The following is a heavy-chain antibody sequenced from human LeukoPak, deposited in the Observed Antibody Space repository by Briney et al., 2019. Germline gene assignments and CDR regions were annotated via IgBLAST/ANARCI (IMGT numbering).Heavy chain of an antibody. CDR1: GFTFSSYW. J-gene: IGHJ6*02. CDR3: ARDHTAIYYGMDV. V-gene: IGHV3-7*01. Sequence: PGGSLRLSCAASGFTFSSYWMSWVRQAPGKGLEWVANIKQDGSEKYYVDSVKGRFTISRDNAKNSLYLQMNSLRAEDTAVYYCARDHTAIYYGMDVWGQGTTVTVSS. D-gene: IGHD5-18*01. CDR2: IKQDGSEK.